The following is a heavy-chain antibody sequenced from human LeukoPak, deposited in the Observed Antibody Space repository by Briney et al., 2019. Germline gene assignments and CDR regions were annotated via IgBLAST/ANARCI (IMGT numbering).Heavy chain of an antibody. J-gene: IGHJ4*02. CDR2: IKQDGSEK. CDR1: GFTFSTYW. CDR3: TREAAACIDY. V-gene: IGHV3-7*01. Sequence: PGGSLRLSCAASGFTFSTYWMSWVRQAPGKGLGWVANIKQDGSEKYYLDSVKGRFTISRDNAKNSLYLQMNSLRAEDTAVYFCTREAAACIDYWGQGTLVTVSS. D-gene: IGHD6-25*01.